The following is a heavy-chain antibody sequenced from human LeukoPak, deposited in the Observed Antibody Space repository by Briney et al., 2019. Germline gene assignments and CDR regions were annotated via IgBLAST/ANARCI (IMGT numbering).Heavy chain of an antibody. CDR3: ASGEVVASRPFFDY. CDR2: IIPIFGTA. Sequence: VAAVKVSCKASGGTFISYAISWVRQAHGQGLEWMGGIIPIFGTANYAQKFQGRVTITTDESTSTAYMELSSLRSEDTAVYYCASGEVVASRPFFDYWGQGTLVTVSS. CDR1: GGTFISYA. D-gene: IGHD2-15*01. J-gene: IGHJ4*02. V-gene: IGHV1-69*05.